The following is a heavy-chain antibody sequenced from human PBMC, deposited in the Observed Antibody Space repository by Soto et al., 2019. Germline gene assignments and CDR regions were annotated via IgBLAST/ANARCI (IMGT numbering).Heavy chain of an antibody. CDR3: ARGRPRIAVAGTHDY. CDR2: INAGNGNT. CDR1: GYTFASYA. V-gene: IGHV1-3*01. Sequence: ASVKVSCKASGYTFASYAMHWVRQAPGQRLEWMGWINAGNGNTKYSQKFQGRVTITRDTSASTAYMELSSLRSEDTAVYYCARGRPRIAVAGTHDYWGQGTLVTVSS. D-gene: IGHD6-19*01. J-gene: IGHJ4*02.